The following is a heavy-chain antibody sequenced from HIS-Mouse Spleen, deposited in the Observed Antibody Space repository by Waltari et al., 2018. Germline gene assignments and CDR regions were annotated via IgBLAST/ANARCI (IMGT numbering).Heavy chain of an antibody. CDR2: IAYDGSNK. CDR3: AKGSIAAAYLDY. Sequence: QVQLVESGGGVVQPGRSLRLSCAASGFTFSSYGMHWVRQAPGKGMEWVAVIAYDGSNKYYADSVKGRFTISRDNSKNTLYLQMNSLRAEDTAVYYCAKGSIAAAYLDYWGQGTLVTVSS. D-gene: IGHD6-13*01. V-gene: IGHV3-30*18. CDR1: GFTFSSYG. J-gene: IGHJ4*02.